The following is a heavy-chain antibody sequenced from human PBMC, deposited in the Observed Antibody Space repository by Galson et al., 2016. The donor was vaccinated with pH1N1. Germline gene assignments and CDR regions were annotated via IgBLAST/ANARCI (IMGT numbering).Heavy chain of an antibody. D-gene: IGHD1-26*01. V-gene: IGHV3-73*01. J-gene: IGHJ5*02. CDR2: IRSKADSYAT. Sequence: AMHWVRQASGKGLEWVGRIRSKADSYATAYAASVEGRFTISRDDSKNTAYLQMNSLKTEDTAVYYCTRPNSGSYEEFWFDPWGQGTLVTVSS. CDR1: A. CDR3: TRPNSGSYEEFWFDP.